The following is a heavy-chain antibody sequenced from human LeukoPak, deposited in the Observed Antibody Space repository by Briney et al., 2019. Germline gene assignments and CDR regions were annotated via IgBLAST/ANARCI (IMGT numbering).Heavy chain of an antibody. J-gene: IGHJ4*02. V-gene: IGHV3-21*01. D-gene: IGHD5-18*01. Sequence: MSGGSLRLSCAASGFTFSSYSMNWVRQAPGKGLEWVSSISSSSSYIYYAGSVKGRFTISRDNAKNSLYLQMNSLRAEDTAVYYCARDYVDTAMVPTFDYWGQGTLVTVSS. CDR3: ARDYVDTAMVPTFDY. CDR1: GFTFSSYS. CDR2: ISSSSSYI.